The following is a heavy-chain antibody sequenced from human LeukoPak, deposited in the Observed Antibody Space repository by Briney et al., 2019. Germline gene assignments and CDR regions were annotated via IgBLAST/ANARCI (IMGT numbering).Heavy chain of an antibody. V-gene: IGHV3-53*01. J-gene: IGHJ4*02. D-gene: IGHD6-19*01. CDR3: ASWPVGWYGEDS. CDR2: IYGGGST. Sequence: PGGSLRLSCAATGLSVSSNFMSWVRQAPGKGLEWVSVIYGGGSTYYADSVKGRFTISRDTPKNTLYLQMNSPRVEDTAVYYCASWPVGWYGEDSWGQGTLVTVSS. CDR1: GLSVSSNF.